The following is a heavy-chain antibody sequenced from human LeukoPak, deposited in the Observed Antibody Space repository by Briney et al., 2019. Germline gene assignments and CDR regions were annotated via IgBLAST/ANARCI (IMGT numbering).Heavy chain of an antibody. Sequence: PGGSLRLSRAASGFTFSSYSMNWVRQAPGKGLEWVSYISSASNTIYYADSVKGRFTISRDNAKSSLYLQMNSLRAEDTAMYYCARDGWFGDYNWFDPWGQGTLVTVSS. V-gene: IGHV3-48*01. D-gene: IGHD3-10*01. CDR3: ARDGWFGDYNWFDP. CDR1: GFTFSSYS. J-gene: IGHJ5*02. CDR2: ISSASNTI.